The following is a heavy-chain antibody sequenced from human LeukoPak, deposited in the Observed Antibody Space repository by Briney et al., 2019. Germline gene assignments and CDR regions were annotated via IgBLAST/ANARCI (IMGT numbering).Heavy chain of an antibody. Sequence: ASVTVSCKASGGTFSSYAISWVRQAPGQGLEWMGRIIPILGIANYAQKFQGRVTITADKSTSTAYMELSSLRSEDTAVYYCARGGGYDSSGTTLYYYYGMDVWGQGTTVTVSS. V-gene: IGHV1-69*04. CDR1: GGTFSSYA. CDR2: IIPILGIA. J-gene: IGHJ6*02. CDR3: ARGGGYDSSGTTLYYYYGMDV. D-gene: IGHD3-22*01.